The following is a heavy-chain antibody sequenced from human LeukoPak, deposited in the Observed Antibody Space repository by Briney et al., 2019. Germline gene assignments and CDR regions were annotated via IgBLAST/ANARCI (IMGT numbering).Heavy chain of an antibody. CDR1: GGSFSSYY. CDR3: AKFYFDSSGYYDVFDI. CDR2: FHDGGST. V-gene: IGHV4-59*01. Sequence: PSETLSLTCSVSGGSFSSYYWSWIRQPPGKGLEWIGFFHDGGSTNYNPSFTSRVTISVDTSKNQVYLKLSSVTAADTAVYFCAKFYFDSSGYYDVFDIWGQGTMVTVSS. J-gene: IGHJ3*02. D-gene: IGHD3-22*01.